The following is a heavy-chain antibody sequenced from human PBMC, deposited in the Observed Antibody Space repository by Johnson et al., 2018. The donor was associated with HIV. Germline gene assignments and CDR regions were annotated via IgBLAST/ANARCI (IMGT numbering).Heavy chain of an antibody. V-gene: IGHV3-30*09. Sequence: QVLLVESGGGVVQPGRSLRLSCAASGFSFSESAMHWVRQAPGKGLEWVAVISFDGSTIYYADSVEGRFAISRDNSRDTLSLQMNSLRVEDTALYYCARDRLLWFNELWPHDAFDIWGQGTMVTVSS. J-gene: IGHJ3*02. CDR1: GFSFSESA. D-gene: IGHD3-10*01. CDR2: ISFDGSTI. CDR3: ARDRLLWFNELWPHDAFDI.